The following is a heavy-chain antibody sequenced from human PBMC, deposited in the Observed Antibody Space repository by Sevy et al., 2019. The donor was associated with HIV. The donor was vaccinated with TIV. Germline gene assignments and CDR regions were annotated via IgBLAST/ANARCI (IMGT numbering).Heavy chain of an antibody. D-gene: IGHD1-7*01. CDR2: LSGNGGST. J-gene: IGHJ3*02. CDR3: AKDRIWELGDAFDI. Sequence: GGSLRLSCAASGFTFSSYATSWVRQAPGKGLEWVSGLSGNGGSTNYADSVKGRFALSRDNSKNTLYLQMNNLRAEDTAIYFCAKDRIWELGDAFDIWGQGTMVTVSS. CDR1: GFTFSSYA. V-gene: IGHV3-23*01.